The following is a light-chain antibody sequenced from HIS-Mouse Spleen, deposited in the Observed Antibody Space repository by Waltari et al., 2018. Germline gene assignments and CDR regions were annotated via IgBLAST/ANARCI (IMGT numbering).Light chain of an antibody. V-gene: IGLV8-61*01. J-gene: IGLJ6*01. CDR2: STN. Sequence: QTVVTQEPSFSVSPGGTVTLTCGLTSGSVSTSYYPSWYQPTPGQAPRTLIYSTNTRSSGVPDRFSGSILGNKAALTITGAQADDESDYYCVLYMGSGINVFGSGTKVTVL. CDR3: VLYMGSGINV. CDR1: SGSVSTSYY.